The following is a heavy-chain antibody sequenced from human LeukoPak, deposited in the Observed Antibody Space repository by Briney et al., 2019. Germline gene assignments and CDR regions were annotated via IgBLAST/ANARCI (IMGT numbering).Heavy chain of an antibody. Sequence: GGSLRLSRAASGFTFISYAMTWVRQAPGKGLEWVSAVSGSGASTYYADSVKVRFTISRDNSKNTLYLQMNSLRAEDTAVYYCAKGQVIAVADRNYGMDVWGQGTTVTVSS. V-gene: IGHV3-23*01. CDR3: AKGQVIAVADRNYGMDV. J-gene: IGHJ6*02. CDR2: VSGSGAST. CDR1: GFTFISYA. D-gene: IGHD6-19*01.